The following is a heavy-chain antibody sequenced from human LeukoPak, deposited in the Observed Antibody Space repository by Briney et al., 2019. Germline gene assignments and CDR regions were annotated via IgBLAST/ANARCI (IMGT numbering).Heavy chain of an antibody. J-gene: IGHJ6*03. CDR3: ARGLGGIVATTYYYYYMDV. V-gene: IGHV4-34*01. Sequence: SETLSLTCAAYGGSFSGYYWSWIRQPPGKGLEWIGEINHSGSTNYNPSLKSRVTISVDTSKNQFSLKLSSVTATDTAVYYCARGLGGIVATTYYYYYMDVWGKGTTVTVSS. D-gene: IGHD5-12*01. CDR2: INHSGST. CDR1: GGSFSGYY.